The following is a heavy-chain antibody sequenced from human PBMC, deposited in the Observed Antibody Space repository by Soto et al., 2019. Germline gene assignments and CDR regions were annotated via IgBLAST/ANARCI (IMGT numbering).Heavy chain of an antibody. CDR2: LYYSGNT. CDR3: AIVGGVAARSFDY. V-gene: IGHV4-59*01. Sequence: PSETLSLTCTVSGGAISPFYWSWVRQPPGKGLEWIGHLYYSGNTNYNPSLKSLFTISVDASKNQLSLRLTSVTVADTAVYSRAIVGGVAARSFDYLGQRTVVTVSS. D-gene: IGHD2-15*01. J-gene: IGHJ4*02. CDR1: GGAISPFY.